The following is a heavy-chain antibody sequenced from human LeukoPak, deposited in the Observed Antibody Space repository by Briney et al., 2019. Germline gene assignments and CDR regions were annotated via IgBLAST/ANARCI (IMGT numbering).Heavy chain of an antibody. D-gene: IGHD3-3*01. V-gene: IGHV3-74*01. J-gene: IGHJ6*03. CDR1: GFTFSSYW. CDR3: ARGVVIPYYYYYYMDV. Sequence: GGSLRLSCAASGFTFSSYWMHWVRQAPGKGLVWVSRINSDGSSTSYADSVKGRFTISRDNAKNTLYLQMNSLRAEDTAVYYCARGVVIPYYYYYYMDVWGKGTTVTVSS. CDR2: INSDGSST.